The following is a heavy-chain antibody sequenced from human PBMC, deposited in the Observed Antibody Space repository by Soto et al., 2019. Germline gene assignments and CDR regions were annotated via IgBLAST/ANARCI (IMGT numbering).Heavy chain of an antibody. CDR3: ARVSQALGIPGL. V-gene: IGHV1-69*12. Sequence: QVHLEHSGAEVKKAGSSVKVSCKASGGTFSGYAISWVREAPGKGLEWMGEIIPIFGTANNAQKFQGRVTITADESTSTAYMELSSLRSEDTAVYYCARVSQALGIPGLWGQGTTVTVSS. J-gene: IGHJ6*02. CDR2: IIPIFGTA. CDR1: GGTFSGYA. D-gene: IGHD2-21*01.